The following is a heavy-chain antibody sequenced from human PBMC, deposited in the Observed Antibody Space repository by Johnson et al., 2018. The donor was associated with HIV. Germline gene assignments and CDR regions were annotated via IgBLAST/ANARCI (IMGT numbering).Heavy chain of an antibody. CDR2: IYSGGST. J-gene: IGHJ3*02. CDR3: ARGGKRVMAAFDI. D-gene: IGHD3-16*01. Sequence: VQLVESGGGLVQPGGSLRLSCAASGFTVSKNYMTWVRQAPGKGLEWVSIIYSGGSTYYADSVKGRFTISRDNSKNTLYLQMNSLRAEDTAVYYCARGGKRVMAAFDIWGQGTMVTVSS. V-gene: IGHV3-66*02. CDR1: GFTVSKNY.